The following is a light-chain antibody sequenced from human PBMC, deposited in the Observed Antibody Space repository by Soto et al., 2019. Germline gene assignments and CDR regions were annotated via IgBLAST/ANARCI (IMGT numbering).Light chain of an antibody. CDR2: EAS. V-gene: IGKV1-5*03. CDR3: KQYNSYSWT. CDR1: QSISSW. J-gene: IGKJ1*01. Sequence: DIQMTQSPSTLSASVGDRVTITCRASQSISSWLAWYQQKPGKAPKLLIYEASSLDSGVPSRFSGSGSGTEFTLTISSLQPDDFATYYCKQYNSYSWTFGQGTKVDIK.